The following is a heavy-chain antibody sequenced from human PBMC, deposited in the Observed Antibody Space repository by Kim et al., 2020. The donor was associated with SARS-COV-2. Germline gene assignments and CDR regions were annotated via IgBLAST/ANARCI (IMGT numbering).Heavy chain of an antibody. CDR3: ATYDRYCSGGSCRYYFDY. D-gene: IGHD2-15*01. J-gene: IGHJ4*02. V-gene: IGHV1-24*01. CDR1: GYNLTELS. Sequence: ASVKVSCKVSGYNLTELSMHWVRQAPGKGLEWMGGFDPEDGETIYAQKFQGRGTMTEDTSTDTAYMELSSLRSEDTAVYYCATYDRYCSGGSCRYYFDYWVQGTLVTVSS. CDR2: FDPEDGET.